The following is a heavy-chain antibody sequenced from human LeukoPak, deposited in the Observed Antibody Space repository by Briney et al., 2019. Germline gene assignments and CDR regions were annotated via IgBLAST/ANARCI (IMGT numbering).Heavy chain of an antibody. V-gene: IGHV3-66*02. Sequence: GGSLRLSCVVSGFTVSSNYMSWVRQAPGKGLEWVSVIYNSGSTHYADSVKGRFTISRDNSKNTLYLQMNSLRAEDTAVYYCAKPAYCGGDCYSSPFQHWGQGTLVTVSS. CDR2: IYNSGST. CDR1: GFTVSSNY. CDR3: AKPAYCGGDCYSSPFQH. J-gene: IGHJ1*01. D-gene: IGHD2-21*02.